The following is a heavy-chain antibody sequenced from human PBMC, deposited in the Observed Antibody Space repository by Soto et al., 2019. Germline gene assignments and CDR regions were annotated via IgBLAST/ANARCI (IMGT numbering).Heavy chain of an antibody. Sequence: PGGSLRLSCAASGFTFSDYYIHWIRRAPGKGLEWISYISVNGEIIQYAASARGRFTISRDNSENSVYLEMDSLRAEDTALYYCARDVDADFRTDFDYWGRGTLVTVSS. D-gene: IGHD4-17*01. CDR2: ISVNGEII. CDR3: ARDVDADFRTDFDY. J-gene: IGHJ4*02. CDR1: GFTFSDYY. V-gene: IGHV3-11*01.